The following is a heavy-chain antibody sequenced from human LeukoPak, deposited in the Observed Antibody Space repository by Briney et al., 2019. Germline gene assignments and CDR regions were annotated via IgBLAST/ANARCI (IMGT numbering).Heavy chain of an antibody. CDR2: IYHSGST. D-gene: IGHD3-3*01. Sequence: SETLSLTCAVSGGSISSGGYSWSWIRQPPGKGLEWIGYIYHSGSTYYNPSLKSRVTISVDRSKNQFSLKLSSVTAAATAVYYCARVGYYDFWSGYGNWFDPWGQGTLVTVSS. J-gene: IGHJ5*02. V-gene: IGHV4-30-2*01. CDR1: GGSISSGGYS. CDR3: ARVGYYDFWSGYGNWFDP.